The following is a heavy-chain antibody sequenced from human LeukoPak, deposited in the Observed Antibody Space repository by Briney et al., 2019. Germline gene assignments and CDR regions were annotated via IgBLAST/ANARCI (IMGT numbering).Heavy chain of an antibody. V-gene: IGHV1-8*02. J-gene: IGHJ6*03. CDR2: MNPNSGNI. D-gene: IGHD5-18*01. CDR1: GYTFTGYY. Sequence: ASVKVSCKASGYTFTGYYMHWVRQATGHGLEWMGWMNPNSGNIFYAQKFQGRLTMTRNTSISTAYMELSSLRSEDTAVYYCARGQVDTLYYYYYMDVWGKGTTVTVSS. CDR3: ARGQVDTLYYYYYMDV.